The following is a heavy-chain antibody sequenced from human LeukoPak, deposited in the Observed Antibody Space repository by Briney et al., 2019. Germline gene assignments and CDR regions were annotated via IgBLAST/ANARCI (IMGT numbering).Heavy chain of an antibody. V-gene: IGHV3-23*01. CDR2: ISGSGGST. D-gene: IGHD3-3*01. CDR1: GFTFSSYA. CDR3: ANTPSKRGYDFWSGYPLLMDV. Sequence: GGSLRLSCAASGFTFSSYAMSWVRQAPGKGLEWVSAISGSGGSTYYADSVKGRFTISRDNSKNTLYLQMNSLRAEDTAVYYCANTPSKRGYDFWSGYPLLMDVWGKGTTVTVSS. J-gene: IGHJ6*03.